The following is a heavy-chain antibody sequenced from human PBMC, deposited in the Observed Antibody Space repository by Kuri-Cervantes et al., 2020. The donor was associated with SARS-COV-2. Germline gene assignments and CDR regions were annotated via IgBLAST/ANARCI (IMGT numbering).Heavy chain of an antibody. CDR2: VRSDGSNK. Sequence: GESLKISCAASGFIFSSYGMHWVRQAPGKGLEWVAFVRSDGSNKHYTDSVKGRFTISRDNAKNSLYLQMNSLRAEDTAVYYCASRPPPGELGELRVSGMWSDAFDIWGQGTMVTVSS. J-gene: IGHJ3*02. V-gene: IGHV3-30*02. CDR3: ASRPPPGELGELRVSGMWSDAFDI. D-gene: IGHD1-26*01. CDR1: GFIFSSYG.